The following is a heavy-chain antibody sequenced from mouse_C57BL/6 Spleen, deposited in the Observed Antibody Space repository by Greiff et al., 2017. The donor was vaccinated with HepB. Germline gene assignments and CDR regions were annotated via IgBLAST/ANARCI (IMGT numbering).Heavy chain of an antibody. CDR1: GFNIKDDY. CDR2: IDPENGDT. J-gene: IGHJ3*01. CDR3: TTSETAQATSPFAY. V-gene: IGHV14-4*01. Sequence: VHVKQSGAELVRPGASVKLSCTASGFNIKDDYMHWVKQRPEQGLEWIGWIDPENGDTEYASKFQGKATITADTSSNTAYLQLSSLTSEDTAVYYCTTSETAQATSPFAYWGQGTLVTVSA. D-gene: IGHD3-2*02.